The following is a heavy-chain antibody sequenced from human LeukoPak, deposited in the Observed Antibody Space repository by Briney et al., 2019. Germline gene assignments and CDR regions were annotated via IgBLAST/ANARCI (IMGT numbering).Heavy chain of an antibody. CDR2: IYTSGST. D-gene: IGHD2-2*01. V-gene: IGHV4-4*09. CDR1: GGSISSYY. J-gene: IGHJ5*02. Sequence: SETLSLTCTVSGGSISSYYWSWIRQPPGMGLEWIGYIYTSGSTNYNPSLKSRVTISVDTSKNQFSLKLSSVTAADTAVYYCARFYCSSTSCRMNWFDPWGQGTLVTVSS. CDR3: ARFYCSSTSCRMNWFDP.